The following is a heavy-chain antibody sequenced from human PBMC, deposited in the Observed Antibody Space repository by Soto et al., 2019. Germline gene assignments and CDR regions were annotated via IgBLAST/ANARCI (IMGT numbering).Heavy chain of an antibody. CDR2: IRSKTHNYAT. D-gene: IGHD1-26*01. CDR3: TRSGGSYSFGY. V-gene: IGHV3-73*02. J-gene: IGHJ4*02. CDR1: GFTLSGSA. Sequence: EVQLVESGGGLVQPGESLKLSCAASGFTLSGSAVHWVRQASGKGLEWVGRIRSKTHNYATDYIASVKGRFTMSRDDSNNTAYLHMHGLKTDDTAVYYCTRSGGSYSFGYWGQGTLVTVSS.